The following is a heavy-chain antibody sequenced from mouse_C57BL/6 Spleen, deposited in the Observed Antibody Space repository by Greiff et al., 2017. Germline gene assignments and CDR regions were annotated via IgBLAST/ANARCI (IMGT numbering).Heavy chain of an antibody. CDR2: INPYNGGT. CDR3: ARYYYGSSYYAMDY. Sequence: DVQLQESGPVLVKPGASVKMSCKASGYTFTDYYMNWVKQSHGKSLEWIGVINPYNGGTSSNQKFKGKATLTVDKSSSTAYMELNSLTSEDSAVYYCARYYYGSSYYAMDYWGQGTSVTVSS. CDR1: GYTFTDYY. D-gene: IGHD1-1*01. J-gene: IGHJ4*01. V-gene: IGHV1-19*01.